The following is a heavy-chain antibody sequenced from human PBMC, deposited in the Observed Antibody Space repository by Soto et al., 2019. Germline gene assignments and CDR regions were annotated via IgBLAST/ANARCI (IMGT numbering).Heavy chain of an antibody. CDR1: GGFINNFY. D-gene: IGHD3-16*02. CDR3: ARLSYDYIWGSDRYSDIYFDY. V-gene: IGHV4-59*08. J-gene: IGHJ4*02. CDR2: IYYSGST. Sequence: SESLFPPSTFSGGFINNFYWRGVRAPPGQGPGVIGYIYYSGSTNYNPSLKSRVTISVDTSKNQFSLKLSSVTAADTAVYYCARLSYDYIWGSDRYSDIYFDYWGQGTLVTVSS.